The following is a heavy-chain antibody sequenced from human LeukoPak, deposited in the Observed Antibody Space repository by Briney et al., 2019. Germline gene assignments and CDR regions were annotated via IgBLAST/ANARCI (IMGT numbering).Heavy chain of an antibody. Sequence: ASVKVSCKASGYTFTGYYMHWVRQTPGQGLEWMGWINPNSGGTNYAQKFQGRVTMTRDTSISTAYMELSRLRSDDTAVYYCARALRWGSYDAFDIWGQGTMVTVSS. CDR3: ARALRWGSYDAFDI. CDR2: INPNSGGT. D-gene: IGHD4-23*01. V-gene: IGHV1-2*02. J-gene: IGHJ3*02. CDR1: GYTFTGYY.